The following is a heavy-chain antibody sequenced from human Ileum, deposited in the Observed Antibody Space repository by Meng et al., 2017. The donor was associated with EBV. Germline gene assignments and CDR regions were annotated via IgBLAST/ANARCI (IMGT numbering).Heavy chain of an antibody. J-gene: IGHJ5*02. CDR2: MYDSENA. CDR3: AYYFVGRGGPGS. CDR1: GGSVSSNDYH. V-gene: IGHV4-61*03. Sequence: QVQLQESGPGLVKPSETLSLTFSFSGGSVSSNDYHWSWIRQPPGKGLEWIGCMYDSENAKYNPSLNSRVTISIDTARNHFVLKLTSVTAADTAVYYCAYYFVGRGGPGSWGQGTLVTVSS. D-gene: IGHD3-9*01.